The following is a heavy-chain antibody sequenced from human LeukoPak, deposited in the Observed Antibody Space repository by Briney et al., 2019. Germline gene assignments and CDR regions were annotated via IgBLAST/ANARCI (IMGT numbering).Heavy chain of an antibody. CDR2: ISYDGSNK. Sequence: GGSLPLSCAASGFTLSSYGMPWVRQAPGKGLEWVAVISYDGSNKYYADSVKGRFTISRDNSKNTLYLQMNSLRAEDTAVYYCAKPMYQGVIVQVDYWGQGTLVTVSS. CDR3: AKPMYQGVIVQVDY. V-gene: IGHV3-30*18. D-gene: IGHD3-10*01. CDR1: GFTLSSYG. J-gene: IGHJ4*02.